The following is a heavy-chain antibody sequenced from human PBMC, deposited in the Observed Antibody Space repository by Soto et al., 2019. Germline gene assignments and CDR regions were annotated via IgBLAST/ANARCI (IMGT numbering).Heavy chain of an antibody. Sequence: PSETLSLTCTVSDDSSSNYKWSWIRQPPGRRLEWIGYIDSNGGTSYNPSLQSRVTISIDTSTKQFFLKLSSVTAADTAVYYCATATMIVVVFDYWGQGTLVTVSS. CDR3: ATATMIVVVFDY. V-gene: IGHV4-59*08. CDR2: IDSNGGT. J-gene: IGHJ4*02. CDR1: DDSSSNYK. D-gene: IGHD3-22*01.